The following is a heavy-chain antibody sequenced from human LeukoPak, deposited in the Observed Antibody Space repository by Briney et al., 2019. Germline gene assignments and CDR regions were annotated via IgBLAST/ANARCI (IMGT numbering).Heavy chain of an antibody. CDR1: GGSISSYY. D-gene: IGHD4-23*01. CDR3: AREVADYGGYYYYHYMDV. CDR2: IYTSGSN. V-gene: IGHV4-4*07. Sequence: SETLSLTCTVSGGSISSYYWSWIRQPAGKGLEWIGRIYTSGSNNYNPSLKSRVTMSVDTSKNQFSLKLSSVTAADTAMYYCAREVADYGGYYYYHYMDVWGKGTTVTISS. J-gene: IGHJ6*03.